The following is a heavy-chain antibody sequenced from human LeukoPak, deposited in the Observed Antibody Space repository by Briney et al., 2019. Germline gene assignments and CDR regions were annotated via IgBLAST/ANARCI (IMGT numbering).Heavy chain of an antibody. CDR1: GFIFNKAW. D-gene: IGHD2-21*01. J-gene: IGHJ4*02. CDR3: TPVMVEDRGF. Sequence: GGSLRLSCAASGFIFNKAWMSWVRQAPGKGPEWVGRIKSNNDGGTTDYASPVEGRFIISRDDSKNTIYLQMNRLIIDDTAIYYCTPVMVEDRGFWGQGTLVTVSS. CDR2: IKSNNDGGTT. V-gene: IGHV3-15*01.